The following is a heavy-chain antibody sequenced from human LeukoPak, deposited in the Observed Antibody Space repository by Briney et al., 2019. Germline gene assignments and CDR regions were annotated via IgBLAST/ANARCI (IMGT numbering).Heavy chain of an antibody. J-gene: IGHJ6*03. Sequence: GGSLRLSCAASGFTFSSYGMHCVRQAPGKGLEWVAFIRYDGSNKYYADSVKGRFTISRDNSKNTLYLQMNSLRAEDTAVYYCAKGGGLVYYYYMDVWGKGTTVTVSS. D-gene: IGHD6-6*01. V-gene: IGHV3-30*02. CDR3: AKGGGLVYYYYMDV. CDR2: IRYDGSNK. CDR1: GFTFSSYG.